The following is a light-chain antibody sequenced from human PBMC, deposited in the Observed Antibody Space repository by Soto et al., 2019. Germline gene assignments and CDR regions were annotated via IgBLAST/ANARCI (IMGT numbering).Light chain of an antibody. J-gene: IGLJ1*01. V-gene: IGLV2-8*01. Sequence: QSVLTQPPSASGSPGQSVTISCTGTSSDIGDSNRVSWYQQHPGKAPELMIYEVTKRPLGVPDRFSGSKSGDTASLTISGLQADDEADYYCCSYTDSRTHIFGSGTKVTVL. CDR1: SSDIGDSNR. CDR3: CSYTDSRTHI. CDR2: EVT.